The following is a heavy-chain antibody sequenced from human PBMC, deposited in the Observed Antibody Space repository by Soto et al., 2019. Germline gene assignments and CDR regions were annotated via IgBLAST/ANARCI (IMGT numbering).Heavy chain of an antibody. CDR3: ARDRYYYDSSGLLVLDF. CDR2: INPNSGGT. V-gene: IGHV1-2*04. J-gene: IGHJ6*02. Sequence: ASVKVSCKASGYTFTGYYMHWVRQAPGQGLEWMGWINPNSGGTNYAQKFQGWVTMTRDTSISTAYMELSRLRSDDTAVYYCARDRYYYDSSGLLVLDFSGQGSTVIVSS. CDR1: GYTFTGYY. D-gene: IGHD3-22*01.